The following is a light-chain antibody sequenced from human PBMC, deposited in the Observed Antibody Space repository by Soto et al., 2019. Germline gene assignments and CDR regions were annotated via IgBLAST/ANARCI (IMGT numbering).Light chain of an antibody. J-gene: IGLJ3*02. Sequence: QSALTQPASVSGSPGQSITISCTGTSSDVGGYNYVSWYQQQPGKAPKLMIYDVSNRPSGVSNRFSGSKSGNTASLTISGIQAEDEADYYCSSYTSSSTLLFGAGTQLTVL. CDR3: SSYTSSSTLL. CDR2: DVS. V-gene: IGLV2-14*03. CDR1: SSDVGGYNY.